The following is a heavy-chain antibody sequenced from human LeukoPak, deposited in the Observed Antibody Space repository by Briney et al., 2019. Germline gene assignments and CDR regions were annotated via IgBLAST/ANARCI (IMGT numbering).Heavy chain of an antibody. CDR3: ARDQGYCSSTSCFNYYYGMGV. V-gene: IGHV1-2*02. CDR1: GYTFTGYY. J-gene: IGHJ6*02. CDR2: INPNSGGT. D-gene: IGHD2-2*01. Sequence: ASVKVSCKASGYTFTGYYMHWVRQAPGQGLEWMGWINPNSGGTNYAQKFQGRVTMTRDTSISTAYMELSRLRSDDTAVYYCARDQGYCSSTSCFNYYYGMGVWGQGTTVTVSS.